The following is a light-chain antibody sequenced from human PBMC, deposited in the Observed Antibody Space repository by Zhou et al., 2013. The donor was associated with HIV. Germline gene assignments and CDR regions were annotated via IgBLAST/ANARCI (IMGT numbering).Light chain of an antibody. CDR3: QQSYRTLWLT. J-gene: IGKJ4*01. V-gene: IGKV1-27*01. CDR1: QGIYNY. CDR2: TAS. Sequence: DIQMTQSPSSLSASVGDRVTITCRASQGIYNYLAWYQQKPGKVPRLLIYTASTLQSGVPSRFSGSGSGTDFTLTISSLQPEDFATYYCQQSYRTLWLTFGGGTKVEIK.